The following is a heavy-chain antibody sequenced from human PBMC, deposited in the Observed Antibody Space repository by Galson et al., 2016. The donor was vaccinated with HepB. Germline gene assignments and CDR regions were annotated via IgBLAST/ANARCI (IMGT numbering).Heavy chain of an antibody. CDR3: ARDSNTLVRRGKYFHMDV. J-gene: IGHJ6*02. CDR1: GFDLNDHN. Sequence: SLRLSCAGSGFDLNDHNVNWVRQAPGKGLEWLAALSFDGTNERYVDSVKGRFTISRDSSRKTIHLQMDTLKVEDTGLYYCARDSNTLVRRGKYFHMDVWGQGTTV. CDR2: LSFDGTNE. V-gene: IGHV3-30*04. D-gene: IGHD3-10*01.